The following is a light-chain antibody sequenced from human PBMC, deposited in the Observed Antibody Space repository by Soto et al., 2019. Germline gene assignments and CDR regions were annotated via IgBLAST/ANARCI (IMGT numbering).Light chain of an antibody. CDR2: DVS. Sequence: DIQMTQSPSTLSASVGDRVTITCRASQSINAWLAWYQQKPGKAPKLLIYDVSTLDSGVPSRFSGSASGTEFTLTISSLESDDFATYYCQQYHRHSTFGQGTKVDIK. J-gene: IGKJ1*01. CDR1: QSINAW. CDR3: QQYHRHST. V-gene: IGKV1-5*01.